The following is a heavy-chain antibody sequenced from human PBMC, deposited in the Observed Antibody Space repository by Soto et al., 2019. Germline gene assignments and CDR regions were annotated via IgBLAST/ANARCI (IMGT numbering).Heavy chain of an antibody. CDR2: ISYDGSNQ. J-gene: IGHJ4*02. CDR1: GFTFSSHG. V-gene: IGHV3-30*18. Sequence: QVQLVESGGGVVQPGRSLRLSCVASGFTFSSHGMHWVRQAPGKGLEWVAVISYDGSNQYYADSVKGRFTISRDNSKNTLFLQMNSLRADDTAVYYCAKDQASGQGSFDSWGQGTLVTVSS. CDR3: AKDQASGQGSFDS.